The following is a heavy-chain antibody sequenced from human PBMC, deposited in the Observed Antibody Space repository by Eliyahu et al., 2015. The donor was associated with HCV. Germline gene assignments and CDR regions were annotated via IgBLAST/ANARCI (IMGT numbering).Heavy chain of an antibody. D-gene: IGHD4/OR15-4a*01. V-gene: IGHV3-53*01. J-gene: IGHJ4*02. CDR2: IFSGGTT. CDR3: ARDVLRRGAFDY. Sequence: EVQLVESGGGLIQPGGSLRLSCSASGFTVSNNYMNWVRQAPGKGLEWVSVIFSGGTTSYADSVKGRFTISRDNSKNTLYLQMDSLRVEDTAVYYCARDVLRRGAFDYWGQGTLVTVSS. CDR1: GFTVSNNY.